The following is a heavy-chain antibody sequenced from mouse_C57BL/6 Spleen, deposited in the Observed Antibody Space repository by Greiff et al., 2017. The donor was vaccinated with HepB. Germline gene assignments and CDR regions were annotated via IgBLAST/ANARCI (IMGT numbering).Heavy chain of an antibody. CDR1: GYTFTSYW. CDR3: ARSNYLYYAMDY. Sequence: QVQLQQPGAELVMPGASVKLSCKASGYTFTSYWMHWVKQRPGQGLEWIGEIDPSDSYTNYNQKFKGKSTLTVDKSSSTAYMQLSSLTSEDSAVYYCARSNYLYYAMDYWGQGTSVTVSS. J-gene: IGHJ4*01. CDR2: IDPSDSYT. V-gene: IGHV1-69*01. D-gene: IGHD5-5*01.